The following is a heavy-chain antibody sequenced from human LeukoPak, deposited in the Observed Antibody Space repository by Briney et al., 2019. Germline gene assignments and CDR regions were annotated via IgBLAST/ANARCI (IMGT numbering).Heavy chain of an antibody. CDR2: INQGGSVP. Sequence: GGSLRLSCAASGFTFRSYWMSWVRQAPGKGLEWVANINQGGSVPYSMDSVKGRFTTSRDDAKNSLYVQMNSLGNEDTAVYYCAKVEYSGWNLEYWGQGNLVTVSS. J-gene: IGHJ4*02. V-gene: IGHV3-7*01. CDR1: GFTFRSYW. D-gene: IGHD5-12*01. CDR3: AKVEYSGWNLEY.